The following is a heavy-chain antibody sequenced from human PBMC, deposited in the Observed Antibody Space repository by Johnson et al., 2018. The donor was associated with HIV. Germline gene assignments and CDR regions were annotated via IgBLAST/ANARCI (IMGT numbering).Heavy chain of an antibody. CDR2: IYSGSNT. V-gene: IGHV3-66*01. D-gene: IGHD4-17*01. CDR3: ARDSVDHGDYRGAFDI. J-gene: IGHJ3*02. Sequence: VQVLESGGGLAKPGGSLRLSCAASGFAVSTNYMSWVRQAPVKGLECVSVIYSGSNTYHADSVKGRFTISRDNSKNTLYLQMNSLRADDTAVYYCARDSVDHGDYRGAFDIWGQGTMVTVSS. CDR1: GFAVSTNY.